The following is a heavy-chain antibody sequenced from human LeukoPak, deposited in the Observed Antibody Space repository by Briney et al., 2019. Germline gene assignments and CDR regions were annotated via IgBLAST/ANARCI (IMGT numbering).Heavy chain of an antibody. Sequence: PGGSLRLSCAASGFTFSSYGMHWVRRAPGKGLAWVAFIRYDGSNKNFVDSVKGRFTISRDNSKNTLYLQMNSLRAVDTAVYYCAKDAKKYSSAWYEDYWGQGTLVTVSS. V-gene: IGHV3-30*02. CDR1: GFTFSSYG. CDR3: AKDAKKYSSAWYEDY. CDR2: IRYDGSNK. J-gene: IGHJ4*02. D-gene: IGHD6-19*01.